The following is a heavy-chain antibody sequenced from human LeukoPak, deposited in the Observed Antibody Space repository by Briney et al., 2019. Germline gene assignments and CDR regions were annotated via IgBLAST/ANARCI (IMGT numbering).Heavy chain of an antibody. CDR3: ATDRGWRTSGYYLYYFEY. D-gene: IGHD3-3*01. V-gene: IGHV3-7*01. Sequence: GGSLRLSCAASGFTVSSSYMYWVRQAPGKGLEWVASIKHDGSEKYYVDSVRGRFTISRDNTMNSLYLQMSSLRAEDTAVYYCATDRGWRTSGYYLYYFEYWGQGTLVTFSS. CDR2: IKHDGSEK. CDR1: GFTVSSSY. J-gene: IGHJ4*02.